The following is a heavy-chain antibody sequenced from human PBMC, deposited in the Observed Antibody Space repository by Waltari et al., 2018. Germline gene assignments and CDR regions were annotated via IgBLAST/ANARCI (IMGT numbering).Heavy chain of an antibody. V-gene: IGHV1-8*01. CDR2: MNPNNGCS. Sequence: VQLVQSGAEVKKPGASVKVSCKTSGYTFTNYETNWLRQAAGQGLEWVGWMNPNNGCSASAQKFEGRVAMTRDASIGTAYIELTSLTAEDTAVYFCARSRWDRSGVGASCEGGWFDPWGQGTLVTVSS. CDR3: ARSRWDRSGVGASCEGGWFDP. CDR1: GYTFTNYE. D-gene: IGHD2-8*01. J-gene: IGHJ5*02.